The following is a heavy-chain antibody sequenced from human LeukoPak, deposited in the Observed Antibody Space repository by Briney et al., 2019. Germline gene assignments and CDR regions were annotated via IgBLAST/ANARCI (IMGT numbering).Heavy chain of an antibody. CDR3: ARRADYYDSSGYYYLWDY. V-gene: IGHV1-8*01. CDR1: GYTFTSYD. Sequence: ASVKVSCKASGYTFTSYDINWVRQATGQGLEWMGWMNPNSDNTGYAQKFQGRVTMTRNTSISTAYMELSSLRSEDTAVYYCARRADYYDSSGYYYLWDYWGQGTLVTVSS. CDR2: MNPNSDNT. D-gene: IGHD3-22*01. J-gene: IGHJ4*02.